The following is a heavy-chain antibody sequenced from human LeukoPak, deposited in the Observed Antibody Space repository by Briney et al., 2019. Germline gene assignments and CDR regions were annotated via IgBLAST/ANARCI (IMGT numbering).Heavy chain of an antibody. D-gene: IGHD2-2*01. CDR3: AKGRYCDSTTCAYHGLDV. CDR1: GXTFSSYA. J-gene: IGHJ6*02. V-gene: IGHV3-23*01. CDR2: ITGSGGTT. Sequence: QTGRSLRLSCAASGXTFSSYAMSWVRRAPGKGLEWVSTITGSGGTTNYADSVKGRFTISRDNSKNTLSLQVNSLSAEDTAVYYCAKGRYCDSTTCAYHGLDVWGQGTTVTVSS.